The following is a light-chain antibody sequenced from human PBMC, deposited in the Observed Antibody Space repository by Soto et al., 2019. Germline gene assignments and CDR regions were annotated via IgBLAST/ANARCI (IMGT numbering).Light chain of an antibody. J-gene: IGKJ4*01. CDR2: GAS. Sequence: EIVMTQSPATLSVSPGERATLSCRASQSVSSNLAWYQQKPGQAPRLLIYGASTRATGIPARFSGSGSGTEFTLTISSLQSEDFAVYYCQQYNNWPPLYPTFGGGTKVEIK. CDR1: QSVSSN. V-gene: IGKV3D-15*01. CDR3: QQYNNWPPLYPT.